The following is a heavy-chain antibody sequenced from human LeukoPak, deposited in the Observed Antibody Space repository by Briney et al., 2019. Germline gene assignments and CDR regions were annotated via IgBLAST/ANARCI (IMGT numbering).Heavy chain of an antibody. V-gene: IGHV1-2*02. CDR1: GYTFTGYY. CDR2: INPNSGGT. J-gene: IGHJ4*02. Sequence: ASVKASCKASGYTFTGYYMHWVRQAPGQGLEWMGWINPNSGGTNYAQKFRGRVTMTRDTSISAVYMELSRLRSDDTAVYYCARDGTGVYNLVQYWGQGTLVTVSS. D-gene: IGHD5-24*01. CDR3: ARDGTGVYNLVQY.